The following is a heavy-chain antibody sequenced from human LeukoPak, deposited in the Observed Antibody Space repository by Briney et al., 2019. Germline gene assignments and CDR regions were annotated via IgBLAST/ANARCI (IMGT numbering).Heavy chain of an antibody. V-gene: IGHV4-34*01. J-gene: IGHJ4*02. D-gene: IGHD6-6*01. CDR3: ARRRSSSSDY. CDR2: INHSGST. CDR1: GGSFSGYY. Sequence: PSETLSLTCAVYGGSFSGYYWSWIRQPPGKGLEWIGEINHSGSTNYNPSLKSRVTISVDTSKNQFSLKLSSVTAADTAVYYCARRRSSSSDYWGQGTLVTVSS.